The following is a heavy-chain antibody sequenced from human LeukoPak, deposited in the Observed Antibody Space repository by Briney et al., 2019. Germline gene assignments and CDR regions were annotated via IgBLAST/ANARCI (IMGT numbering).Heavy chain of an antibody. V-gene: IGHV4-39*07. CDR2: IYYSGST. CDR3: ARSGQGATVDY. CDR1: GGSISSSSYD. J-gene: IGHJ4*02. Sequence: SETLSLTCTVSGGSISSSSYDWGWIRQPPGKGLEWIGSIYYSGSTYYNPSLKSRVTISVDTSKNQFSLKLSSVTAADTAVYYCARSGQGATVDYWGQGTLVTVSS. D-gene: IGHD1-26*01.